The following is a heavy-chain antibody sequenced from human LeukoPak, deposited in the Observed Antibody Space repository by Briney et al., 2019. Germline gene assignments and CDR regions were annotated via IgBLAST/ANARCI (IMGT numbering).Heavy chain of an antibody. V-gene: IGHV3-64*01. D-gene: IGHD1-26*01. J-gene: IGHJ4*02. CDR3: ARSPRWDRPYFDY. CDR2: ISSYVGST. Sequence: PGGSLRLSCAASGFTFSSYTMHWVREAPGKGVEYVSAISSYVGSTYYANSVKRRFTISRDNSQHTLYLQMGSLRAEDMAVYYCARSPRWDRPYFDYWGQGTLVTVSS. CDR1: GFTFSSYT.